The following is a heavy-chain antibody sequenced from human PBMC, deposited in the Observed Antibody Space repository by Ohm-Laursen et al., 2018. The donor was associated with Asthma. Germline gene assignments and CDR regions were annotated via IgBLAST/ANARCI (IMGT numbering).Heavy chain of an antibody. CDR2: ISYDGSNK. V-gene: IGHV3-30*03. CDR1: GFTVSSNY. Sequence: SLRLSCAASGFTVSSNYMSWVRQAPGKGLEWVAVISYDGSNKYYADSVKGRFTISRDNSKNTLYLQMNSLRAEDTAVYYCARDGTPVGRAQYYDFWSGYWIISYYFDYWGQGTLVTVSS. J-gene: IGHJ4*02. CDR3: ARDGTPVGRAQYYDFWSGYWIISYYFDY. D-gene: IGHD3-3*01.